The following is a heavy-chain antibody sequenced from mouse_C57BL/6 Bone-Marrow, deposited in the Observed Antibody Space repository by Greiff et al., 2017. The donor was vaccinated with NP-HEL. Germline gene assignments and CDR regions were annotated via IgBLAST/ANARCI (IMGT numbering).Heavy chain of an antibody. CDR3: ARSFMTTVVATEYAMDY. D-gene: IGHD1-1*01. Sequence: QVQLKQPGAELVKPGASVKMSCKASGYTFTSYWITWVKQRPGQGLEWIGDIYPGSGSTNYNEKFKSKATLTVDTSSSTAYMQLRSLTSEDSAVYYCARSFMTTVVATEYAMDYWGQGTSVTVSS. V-gene: IGHV1-55*01. CDR1: GYTFTSYW. CDR2: IYPGSGST. J-gene: IGHJ4*01.